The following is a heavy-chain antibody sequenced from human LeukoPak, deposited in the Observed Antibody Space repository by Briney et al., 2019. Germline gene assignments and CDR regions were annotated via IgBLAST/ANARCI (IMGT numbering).Heavy chain of an antibody. CDR2: IYYSGST. D-gene: IGHD3-3*01. V-gene: IGHV4-39*01. Sequence: SETLSLTCTVSGGSISSSSYYWGWIRQPPGKGLEWIGSIYYSGSTYYNPSLKSRVTISVDTSKNQFSLKLSSVTAADTAVYYCARQYYDFWSGDGAHAFDIWGQGTMVTVSS. J-gene: IGHJ3*02. CDR1: GGSISSSSYY. CDR3: ARQYYDFWSGDGAHAFDI.